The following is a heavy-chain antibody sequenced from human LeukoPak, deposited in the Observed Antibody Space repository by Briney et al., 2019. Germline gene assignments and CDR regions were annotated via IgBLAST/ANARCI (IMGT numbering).Heavy chain of an antibody. CDR1: GFTFSDYY. CDR3: ARDGDSGSYYIDY. V-gene: IGHV3-11*01. CDR2: ISSSGGAI. D-gene: IGHD3-10*01. Sequence: GGSLRLSCAASGFTFSDYYMSWIRQAPGKGLEWVSYISSSGGAIYFADSVKGRFTIARDNAKKSLHLQMNSLRAEDTAVYYCARDGDSGSYYIDYWGQGTLVTVSS. J-gene: IGHJ4*02.